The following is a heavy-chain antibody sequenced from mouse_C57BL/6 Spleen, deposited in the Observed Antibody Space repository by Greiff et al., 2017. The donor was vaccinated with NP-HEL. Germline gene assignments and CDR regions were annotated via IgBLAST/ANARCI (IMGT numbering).Heavy chain of an antibody. CDR2: IDPANGNT. V-gene: IGHV14-3*01. CDR1: GFNIKNTY. D-gene: IGHD1-2*01. CDR3: ARWEYYGPLAY. Sequence: EVQLQQSVAELVRPGASVKLSCTASGFNIKNTYMHWVKQRPEQGLEWIGRIDPANGNTKYAPKFQGKATIPADTYSNPAYLHLSSLTSEDTAIYYGARWEYYGPLAYWGQGTLVTVSA. J-gene: IGHJ3*01.